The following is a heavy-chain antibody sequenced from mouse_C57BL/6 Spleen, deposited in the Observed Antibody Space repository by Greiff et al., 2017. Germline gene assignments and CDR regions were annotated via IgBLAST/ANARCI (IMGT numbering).Heavy chain of an antibody. J-gene: IGHJ3*01. CDR1: GYAFTNYL. CDR2: INPGSGGT. Sequence: LQESGAELVRPGTSVKVSCKASGYAFTNYLIEWVKQRPGQGLEWIGVINPGSGGTNYNEKFKGKATLTADKSSSTAYMQLSSLTSEDSAVYFCAIYYDYDEGFAYWGQGTLVTVSA. V-gene: IGHV1-54*01. D-gene: IGHD2-4*01. CDR3: AIYYDYDEGFAY.